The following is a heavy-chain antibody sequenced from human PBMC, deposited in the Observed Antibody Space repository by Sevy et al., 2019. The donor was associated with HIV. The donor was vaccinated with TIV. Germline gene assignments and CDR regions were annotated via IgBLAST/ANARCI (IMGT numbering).Heavy chain of an antibody. Sequence: GEALKISCVASGFTFNKYSMSWVRQAPGKGLERVSTLSFGCGQINYADSVKGRFTISRDDSKNTLYLQMNSLRAEDSAVYYCAREQITGSKPDYFDSWGQGTLVTVSS. CDR2: LSFGCGQI. V-gene: IGHV3-23*01. CDR3: AREQITGSKPDYFDS. J-gene: IGHJ4*02. CDR1: GFTFNKYS. D-gene: IGHD1-7*01.